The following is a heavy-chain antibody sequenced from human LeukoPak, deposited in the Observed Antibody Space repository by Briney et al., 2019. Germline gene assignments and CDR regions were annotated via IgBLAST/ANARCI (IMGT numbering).Heavy chain of an antibody. J-gene: IGHJ3*01. CDR1: GFTFNNYA. CDR3: AKDGGPNYDNSGYYSDDAFDF. D-gene: IGHD3-22*01. Sequence: PGGSLRLSCAASGFTFNNYAMSWVRQAPGKGLEWVSAISNSAGYTYYAASVKGRFTISRDNSKNTLFLQMNSLRAEDTAVYSCAKDGGPNYDNSGYYSDDAFDFWGQGTMVTVSS. CDR2: ISNSAGYT. V-gene: IGHV3-23*01.